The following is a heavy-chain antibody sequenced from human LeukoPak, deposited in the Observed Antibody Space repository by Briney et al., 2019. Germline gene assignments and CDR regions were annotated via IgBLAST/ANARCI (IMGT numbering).Heavy chain of an antibody. CDR3: AKELGYCTNGVCYLNDAFDI. J-gene: IGHJ3*02. V-gene: IGHV3-74*01. Sequence: SGGSLRLSCAASGFTVSSNYMSWVRQAPGRGLVWVSRINSDGSSTSYADSVKGRFTISRDNSKNTLYLQMNSLRAEDTAVYYCAKELGYCTNGVCYLNDAFDIWGQGTMVTVSS. CDR2: INSDGSST. D-gene: IGHD2-8*01. CDR1: GFTVSSNY.